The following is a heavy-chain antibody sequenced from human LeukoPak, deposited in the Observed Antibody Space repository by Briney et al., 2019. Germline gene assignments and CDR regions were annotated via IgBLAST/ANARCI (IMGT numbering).Heavy chain of an antibody. D-gene: IGHD6-19*01. V-gene: IGHV3-23*01. J-gene: IGHJ4*02. CDR3: AKPPGYSSGWYFYY. CDR2: ISGSGGST. CDR1: EFTFSSYA. Sequence: GGSLRLSCAASEFTFSSYAMSWVRQAPGKGLEWVSAISGSGGSTYYADSVKGRFTISRDNSKNTLYLQMNSLRAEDTAVYYCAKPPGYSSGWYFYYWGQGTLVTVSS.